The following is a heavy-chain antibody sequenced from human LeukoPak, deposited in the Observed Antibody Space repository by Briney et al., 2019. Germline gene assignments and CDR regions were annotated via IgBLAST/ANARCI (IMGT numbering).Heavy chain of an antibody. CDR3: ARVMDYYDSHWFDP. Sequence: GASVKVSCKASGYTFTSYGISWVRQAPGQGLEWMGWISAYNGNTNYAQKLQGRVTMTTDTSTSTAYMELRSLRSDDTAVYYCARVMDYYDSHWFDPWGQGTLVTVSS. CDR2: ISAYNGNT. V-gene: IGHV1-18*01. D-gene: IGHD3-22*01. CDR1: GYTFTSYG. J-gene: IGHJ5*02.